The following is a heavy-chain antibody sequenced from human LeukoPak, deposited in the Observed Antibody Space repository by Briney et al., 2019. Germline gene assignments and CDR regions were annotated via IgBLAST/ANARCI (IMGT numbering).Heavy chain of an antibody. CDR1: GFTFSSYW. V-gene: IGHV3-7*03. J-gene: IGHJ6*02. Sequence: GGSLRLSCAASGFTFSSYWMNWARQAPGKGLEWVASINHNGNVNYYADSVKGRFTISRDNAKNSLYLQMSNSRAEDTAVYFCARGGGLDVWGQGATVTVSS. D-gene: IGHD3-16*01. CDR3: ARGGGLDV. CDR2: INHNGNVN.